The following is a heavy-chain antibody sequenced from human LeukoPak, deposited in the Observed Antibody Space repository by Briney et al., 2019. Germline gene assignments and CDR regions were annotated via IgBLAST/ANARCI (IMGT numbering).Heavy chain of an antibody. CDR1: GFILGSYN. Sequence: PGGSLRLSCAASGFILGSYNMNWIRQAPGKGLEWVSYITVSSSTIYYADSVKGRFTISRDNAKNSLYLQMNSLRDEDTAVYYCARGRTFGGIIAGNMDVWGPGTTVTVSS. J-gene: IGHJ6*02. V-gene: IGHV3-48*02. CDR2: ITVSSSTI. CDR3: ARGRTFGGIIAGNMDV. D-gene: IGHD3-16*02.